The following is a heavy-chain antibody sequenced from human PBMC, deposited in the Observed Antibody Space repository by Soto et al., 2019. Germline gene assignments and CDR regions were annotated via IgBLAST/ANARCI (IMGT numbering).Heavy chain of an antibody. CDR3: ARIPKLSSGHTPRKTSQRGYYMDV. V-gene: IGHV4-39*01. D-gene: IGHD6-19*01. J-gene: IGHJ6*03. CDR1: GGSISSSSYY. Sequence: PSETLSLTCTVSGGSISSSSYYWGWIRQPPGKGLEWIGSIYYSGSTYYNPSLKSRVTISVDTSKNQFSLKLSSVTAADTAVYYCARIPKLSSGHTPRKTSQRGYYMDVWGKGTTVTVSS. CDR2: IYYSGST.